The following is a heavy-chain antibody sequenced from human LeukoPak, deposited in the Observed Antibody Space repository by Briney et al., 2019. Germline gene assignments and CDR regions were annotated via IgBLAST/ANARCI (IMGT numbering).Heavy chain of an antibody. D-gene: IGHD1-26*01. CDR1: GFTFSSYG. V-gene: IGHV3-33*01. J-gene: IGHJ3*02. Sequence: GGSLRLSCAASGFTFSSYGTHWVRQAPGKGLEWVALIWFDGSNRHYADSVKGRFTISRDNSKNTLYLQMNSLRVEDTAVYYCARERGIVGPTDAFDIWGQGTMVTVSS. CDR2: IWFDGSNR. CDR3: ARERGIVGPTDAFDI.